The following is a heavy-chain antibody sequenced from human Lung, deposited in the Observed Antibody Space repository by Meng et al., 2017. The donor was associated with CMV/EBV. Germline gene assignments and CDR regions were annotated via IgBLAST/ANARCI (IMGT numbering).Heavy chain of an antibody. J-gene: IGHJ5*02. D-gene: IGHD6-6*01. CDR1: GFPLCTSGVG. CDR3: ARAAARPSDWFDP. CDR2: IYGDDEK. Sequence: QITFKESGPTLVTPPQTLTLTCTFSGFPLCTSGVGVGWIRWPPGKALECLAIIYGDDEKRYSPSLESRLTVTKDTSKNQVVLTMTNMVPVDTATYYCARAAARPSDWFDPWGQGTLVTVSS. V-gene: IGHV2-5*02.